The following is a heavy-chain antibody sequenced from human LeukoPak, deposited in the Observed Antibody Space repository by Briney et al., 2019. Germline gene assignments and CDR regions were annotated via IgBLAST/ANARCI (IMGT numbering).Heavy chain of an antibody. J-gene: IGHJ6*02. CDR3: ARIRGGYYGMDV. V-gene: IGHV3-66*01. CDR2: IYSGGST. Sequence: GGSLRLSCAASGFTVSSNYMSWVRQAPGKGLEWVSVIYSGGSTYYADSVKGRFTISRDNSKNTLYLQMNSLRAEDTAVYYCARIRGGYYGMDVWGQGTTVTVSS. CDR1: GFTVSSNY.